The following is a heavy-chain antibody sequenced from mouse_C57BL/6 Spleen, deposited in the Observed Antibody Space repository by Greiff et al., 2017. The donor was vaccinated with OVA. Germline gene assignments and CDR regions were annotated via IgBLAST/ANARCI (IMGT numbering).Heavy chain of an antibody. J-gene: IGHJ2*01. CDR1: GYTFTSSG. CDR3: ARSLTTVLYFDY. Sequence: QVQLQQSGAELARPGASVKLSCKASGYTFTSSGISWVKQRTGQGLEWIGEIYPRSGNTYYNEKFKGKATLTADKSSSTAYMELRSLTSEDSAVYFCARSLTTVLYFDYWGQGTTLTVSS. D-gene: IGHD1-1*01. CDR2: IYPRSGNT. V-gene: IGHV1-81*01.